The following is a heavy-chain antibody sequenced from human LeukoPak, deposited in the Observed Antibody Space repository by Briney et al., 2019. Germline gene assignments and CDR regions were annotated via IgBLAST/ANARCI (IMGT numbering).Heavy chain of an antibody. J-gene: IGHJ4*02. CDR2: IWYDGSKK. D-gene: IGHD4-17*01. CDR1: GFTFSSYG. V-gene: IGHV3-33*01. CDR3: ARDLRPYGDYGPNFDN. Sequence: GGSLRLSCAASGFTFSSYGMHWVRQAPGKGLDWVAVIWYDGSKKYYADSVKGRFTISRDNSKNTLYLQMNSLRAEDTAVYYCARDLRPYGDYGPNFDNWGQGTLVTVSS.